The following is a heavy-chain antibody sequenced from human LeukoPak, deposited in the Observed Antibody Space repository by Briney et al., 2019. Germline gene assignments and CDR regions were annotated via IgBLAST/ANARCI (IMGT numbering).Heavy chain of an antibody. CDR2: INWNGGST. Sequence: GGSLRLSCAASGFTFSSYSMNWVRQAPGKGLEWVSGINWNGGSTGYADSVKGRFTISRDNAKNSLYLQMNSLRAEDTALYHCARGLPYDYVWGSYRYTPSYFDYWGQGTLVTVSS. CDR1: GFTFSSYS. V-gene: IGHV3-20*01. J-gene: IGHJ4*02. CDR3: ARGLPYDYVWGSYRYTPSYFDY. D-gene: IGHD3-16*02.